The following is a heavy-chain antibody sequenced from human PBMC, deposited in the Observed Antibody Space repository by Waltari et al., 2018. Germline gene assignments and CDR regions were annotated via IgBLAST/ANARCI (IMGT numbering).Heavy chain of an antibody. CDR2: IYHSGGT. CDR3: ATRTGWIDY. V-gene: IGHV4-38-2*02. Sequence: QVQLQESGPGLVKPSETLSLTCTVSGYSISSGYYWGWIRQPPGKGLEWIGSIYHSGGTYYNPSLKSRVTISVDMSKNQFSLKLSSVTAADTAVYYCATRTGWIDYWGQGTLVTVSS. J-gene: IGHJ4*02. D-gene: IGHD2-15*01. CDR1: GYSISSGYY.